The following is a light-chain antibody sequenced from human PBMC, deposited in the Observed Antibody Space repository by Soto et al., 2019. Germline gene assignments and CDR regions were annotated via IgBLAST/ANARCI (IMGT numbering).Light chain of an antibody. J-gene: IGLJ2*01. CDR3: SSYAGSNNFV. CDR2: EVS. Sequence: QSALTQPPSASGSPGQSVTISCTGTSSDVGSYNYVSWYQQHPGKASKLMIYEVSKRPSGVPDRFSGSKSGNTASLTVSGLQAEDEADYYCSSYAGSNNFVFGGGTKVTVL. CDR1: SSDVGSYNY. V-gene: IGLV2-8*01.